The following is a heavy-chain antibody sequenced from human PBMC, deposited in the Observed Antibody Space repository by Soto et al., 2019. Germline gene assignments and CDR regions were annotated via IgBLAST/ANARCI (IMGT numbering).Heavy chain of an antibody. V-gene: IGHV4-59*01. CDR3: ARGEEYDILTGYYINWFDH. D-gene: IGHD3-9*01. CDR2: IYYSGST. J-gene: IGHJ5*02. CDR1: GGSISSYY. Sequence: SETLSLTCTVSGGSISSYYWSWIRQPPGKGLEWIGYIYYSGSTNYNPSLKSRVTISVDTSKNQFSLKLNSVTAADTAVYYCARGEEYDILTGYYINWFDHWGQGTLVTVSS.